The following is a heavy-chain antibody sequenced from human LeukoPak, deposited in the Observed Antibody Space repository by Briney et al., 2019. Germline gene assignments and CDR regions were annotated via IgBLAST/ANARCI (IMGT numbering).Heavy chain of an antibody. CDR2: ISYDGSNK. CDR1: GFTFSSYA. J-gene: IGHJ4*02. Sequence: GRSLRLSCVASGFTFSSYAMHWVRQAPGKGLEWVAVISYDGSNKYHADSVKGRFTISRDNAKNSLYLQMNSLRAEDTALYYCARSMIVVVITTSPFDYWGQGTLVTVFS. CDR3: ARSMIVVVITTSPFDY. D-gene: IGHD3-22*01. V-gene: IGHV3-30-3*01.